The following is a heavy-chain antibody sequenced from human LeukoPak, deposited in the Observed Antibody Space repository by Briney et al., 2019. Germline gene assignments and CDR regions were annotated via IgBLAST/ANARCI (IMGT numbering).Heavy chain of an antibody. D-gene: IGHD1/OR15-1a*01. CDR2: INQSGGT. J-gene: IGHJ4*02. V-gene: IGHV4-34*01. CDR1: GGSFSDYS. CDR3: ARGGTIRAYY. Sequence: PSETLSLTCAVYGGSFSDYSWTWIRQPPGKGLEWIGEINQSGGTNHNPSLMSRVIMSVDTSKNQISLKVNSVTAADTAVYYCARGGTIRAYYWGQGTLVTVSS.